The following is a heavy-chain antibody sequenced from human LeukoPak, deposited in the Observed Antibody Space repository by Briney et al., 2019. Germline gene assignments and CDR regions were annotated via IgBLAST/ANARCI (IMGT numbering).Heavy chain of an antibody. CDR3: ARAVRDFWTSPVDY. D-gene: IGHD3/OR15-3a*01. CDR1: GGTFSSYA. J-gene: IGHJ4*02. CDR2: IIPIFGTA. V-gene: IGHV1-69*01. Sequence: EASVKVSCKASGGTFSSYAISWVRQAPGQGLEWMGGIIPIFGTANYAQKFQGRVTITADESTSTAYMELSSLRSEDTAVYYWARAVRDFWTSPVDYWGQGTLVTVSS.